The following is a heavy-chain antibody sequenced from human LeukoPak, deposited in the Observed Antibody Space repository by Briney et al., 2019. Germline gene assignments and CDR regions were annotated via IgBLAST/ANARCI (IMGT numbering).Heavy chain of an antibody. CDR1: GYTFTGYY. D-gene: IGHD5-18*01. CDR3: ARETGYAYGRAPLDY. J-gene: IGHJ4*02. V-gene: IGHV1-69*06. Sequence: SVKASCKASGYTFTGYYMHWVRQAPGQGLEWMGGIIPMSGTVNNAQKFQGRVTITADKSTGTAYMELSSLRSDDTAVYYCARETGYAYGRAPLDYWGQGTLVTVSS. CDR2: IIPMSGTV.